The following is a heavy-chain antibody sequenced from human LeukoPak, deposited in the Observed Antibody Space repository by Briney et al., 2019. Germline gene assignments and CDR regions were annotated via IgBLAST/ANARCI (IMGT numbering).Heavy chain of an antibody. J-gene: IGHJ4*02. CDR2: ISYDGSNK. V-gene: IGHV3-30*04. Sequence: PGGSLRLSCAASGFTFSSYAMHWVRQAPGKGLEWVAVISYDGSNKYYADSVKGRFTISRDNSKNTLYLQMNSLRAEDTAVYYCARDYGGNPGDYWGQGTLVTVSS. CDR3: ARDYGGNPGDY. D-gene: IGHD4-23*01. CDR1: GFTFSSYA.